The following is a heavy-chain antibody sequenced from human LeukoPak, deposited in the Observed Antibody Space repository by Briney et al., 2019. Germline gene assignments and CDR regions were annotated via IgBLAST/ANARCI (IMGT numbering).Heavy chain of an antibody. CDR1: GFTFSSES. D-gene: IGHD1-26*01. CDR2: ISYDGSKK. CDR3: ARGKMVGATAWGGLDY. Sequence: GRSLRLSCAASGFTFSSESMHWVRQAPGKGLEWVAVISYDGSKKYSADSVKGRFTISRDNAKNSLYLQMNSLRAEDTAFYYCARGKMVGATAWGGLDYWGQGTLVTVSS. V-gene: IGHV3-30*03. J-gene: IGHJ4*02.